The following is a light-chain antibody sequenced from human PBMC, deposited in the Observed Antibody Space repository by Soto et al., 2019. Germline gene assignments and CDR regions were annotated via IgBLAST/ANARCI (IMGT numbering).Light chain of an antibody. Sequence: EIVLTQSPATLSLSLGERATLSCRASQSISTHLAWYQQRPGQAPRLLIYDASSRAAGIPGRFSGSGSGTDFTLTISSLEPEDFAVYYCQQRSNWPRLSFGGGTKVEIK. CDR3: QQRSNWPRLS. CDR1: QSISTH. J-gene: IGKJ4*01. CDR2: DAS. V-gene: IGKV3-11*01.